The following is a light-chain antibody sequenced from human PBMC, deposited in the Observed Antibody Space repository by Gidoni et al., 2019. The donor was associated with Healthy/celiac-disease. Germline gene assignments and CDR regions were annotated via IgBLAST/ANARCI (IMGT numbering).Light chain of an antibody. CDR3: QQRSNWPIT. Sequence: EIVFTQSPATLSLSPGERATLSCRASQSVSSYLAWYQQKPGPAPRLLIYDASNRATGIPARFSGSGSGTDFTLTISSLEPEDFAVYYCQQRSNWPITFGQGTRLEIK. CDR2: DAS. J-gene: IGKJ5*01. V-gene: IGKV3-11*01. CDR1: QSVSSY.